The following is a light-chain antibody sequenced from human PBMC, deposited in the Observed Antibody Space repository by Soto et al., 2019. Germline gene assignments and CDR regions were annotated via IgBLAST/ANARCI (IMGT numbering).Light chain of an antibody. CDR2: GAS. V-gene: IGKV3-15*01. Sequence: IVLTQSPATLSVSPGERATLSCRASQSVRTKLAWYQQKAGQAPRLLIYGASTRATGIPDRFSGSGSGTEFTLTISSLQSEDFAVYYCQQYNSWPPITFGQGTRLEIK. CDR1: QSVRTK. J-gene: IGKJ5*01. CDR3: QQYNSWPPIT.